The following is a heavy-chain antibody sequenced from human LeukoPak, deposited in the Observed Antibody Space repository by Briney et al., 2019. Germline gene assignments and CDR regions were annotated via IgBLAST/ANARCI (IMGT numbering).Heavy chain of an antibody. Sequence: SETLSLTCTVSGGSISSSGYFWGWIRQPPGKGLEWIGTIYHSGGTYYSPSLKSRVTISVDTSKNQFSLKLSSVTAADTAVYYCTRGIGFMVADYWGQGTLVTVSS. CDR1: GGSISSSGYF. CDR3: TRGIGFMVADY. J-gene: IGHJ4*02. CDR2: IYHSGGT. V-gene: IGHV4-39*01. D-gene: IGHD3-10*01.